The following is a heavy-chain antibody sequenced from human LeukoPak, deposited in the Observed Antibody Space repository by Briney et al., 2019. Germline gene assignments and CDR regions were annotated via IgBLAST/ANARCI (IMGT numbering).Heavy chain of an antibody. Sequence: SETLSLTCTVTGGSISSSSYYWGWIRQPPGKGLEWIGSIYYSGSTYYNPSLKSRVTISVDTSKNQLSLKLSSVTAADTAVYYCARHGITMVRENWFDPWGQGTLVTVSS. CDR3: ARHGITMVRENWFDP. CDR2: IYYSGST. CDR1: GGSISSSSYY. D-gene: IGHD3-10*01. V-gene: IGHV4-39*01. J-gene: IGHJ5*02.